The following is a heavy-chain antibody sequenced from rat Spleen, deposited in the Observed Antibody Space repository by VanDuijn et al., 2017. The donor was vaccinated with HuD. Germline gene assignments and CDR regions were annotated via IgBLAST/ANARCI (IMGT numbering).Heavy chain of an antibody. CDR2: ITYDGIST. CDR3: TRDEPNNIGTTWFAY. J-gene: IGHJ3*01. CDR1: GFTFSDYY. V-gene: IGHV5-20*01. Sequence: EVQLVESGGGLVQPGRSLKLSCAASGFTFSDYYMAWVRQAPTKGLEWVATITYDGISTYYRDSVKGRFTISRDIAKSTLYLQMNSLRSEDTATYYCTRDEPNNIGTTWFAYWGQGTQVTVSS. D-gene: IGHD1-5*01.